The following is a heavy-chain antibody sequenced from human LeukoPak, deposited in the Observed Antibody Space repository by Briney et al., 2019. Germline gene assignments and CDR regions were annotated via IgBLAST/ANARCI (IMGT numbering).Heavy chain of an antibody. CDR1: GGSISSYY. CDR2: IYYSGST. CDR3: ARHGNPYCGGDCYRGEFDY. D-gene: IGHD2-21*02. J-gene: IGHJ4*02. Sequence: SETLSLTCTVSGGSISSYYRSWIRQPPGKGLEWIGYIYYSGSTNYNPSLKSRVTISVDTSKNQFSLKLSSVTAADTAVYYCARHGNPYCGGDCYRGEFDYWGQGTLVTVSS. V-gene: IGHV4-59*08.